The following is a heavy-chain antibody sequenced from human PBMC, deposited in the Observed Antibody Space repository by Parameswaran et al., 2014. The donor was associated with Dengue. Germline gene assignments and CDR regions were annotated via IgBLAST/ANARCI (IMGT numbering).Heavy chain of an antibody. CDR2: IKQDGSEK. J-gene: IGHJ6*02. V-gene: IGHV3-7*05. CDR3: ARENSYYYGMDV. Sequence: VRQMPGKGLEWVANIKQDGSEKYYVDSVKGRFTISRDNAKNSLYLQMNSLRAEDTAVYYCARENSYYYGMDVWGQGTTATGLL.